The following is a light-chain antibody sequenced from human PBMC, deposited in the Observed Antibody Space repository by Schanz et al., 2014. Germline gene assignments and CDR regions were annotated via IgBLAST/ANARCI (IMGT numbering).Light chain of an antibody. Sequence: QSALTQPPSASGSPGQSVTISCTGTSSDVGGYNYVSWYQQHPGKAPKVMISQVTKRPSGVPDRFSGSKSGNTASLTISGLQAEDEADYYCSSYTRSSTQVFGGGTKLTVL. CDR2: QVT. CDR1: SSDVGGYNY. J-gene: IGLJ3*02. V-gene: IGLV2-8*01. CDR3: SSYTRSSTQV.